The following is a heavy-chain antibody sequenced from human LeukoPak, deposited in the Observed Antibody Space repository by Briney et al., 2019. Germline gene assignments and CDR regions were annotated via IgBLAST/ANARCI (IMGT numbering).Heavy chain of an antibody. V-gene: IGHV1-69*04. CDR1: GGTFTSYA. J-gene: IGHJ4*02. D-gene: IGHD4-17*01. CDR2: VIPILGMA. Sequence: GASVKVSCKASGGTFTSYAFSWVRQAPGQGLEWMGRVIPILGMANYAQKFQGRVTITADKSTSAAYMELSSLRSEDTAMYYCASGHYGDYGQWSSMNYWGQGTLVTVSS. CDR3: ASGHYGDYGQWSSMNY.